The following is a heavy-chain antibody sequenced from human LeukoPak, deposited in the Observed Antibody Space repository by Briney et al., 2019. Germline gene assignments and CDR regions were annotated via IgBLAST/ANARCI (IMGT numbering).Heavy chain of an antibody. D-gene: IGHD3-3*01. CDR2: INPNSGGT. CDR3: ARSYDFWSGPPFDP. J-gene: IGHJ5*02. CDR1: GYTFTGHY. V-gene: IGHV1-2*02. Sequence: GASVKVSCKASGYTFTGHYMHWVRHAPGQGLEWMGWINPNSGGTKYAQKFQGRVTLTRDTSISTAYIELSRLRCDDTAVYYCARSYDFWSGPPFDPWGQGTLVTVSS.